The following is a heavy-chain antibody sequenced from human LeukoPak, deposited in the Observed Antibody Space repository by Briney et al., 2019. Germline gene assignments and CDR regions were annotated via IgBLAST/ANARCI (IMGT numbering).Heavy chain of an antibody. V-gene: IGHV1-2*02. Sequence: ASVKVSCKASGYTFTGYYMHWVRQAPGQGLEWMGWINPNSGGTNYAQKFQGRVTMTRDTSISTAYMELSRLRSDGTAVYYCARGGSSGWIYYFDYWGQGTLVTVSS. CDR1: GYTFTGYY. D-gene: IGHD6-19*01. CDR3: ARGGSSGWIYYFDY. J-gene: IGHJ4*02. CDR2: INPNSGGT.